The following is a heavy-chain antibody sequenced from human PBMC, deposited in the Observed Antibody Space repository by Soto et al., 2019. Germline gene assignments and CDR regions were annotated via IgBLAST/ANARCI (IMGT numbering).Heavy chain of an antibody. Sequence: GESLKISCKGSGYSFAGYWITWVRQKPGKGLEWMGRIDPSDSQTYYSPSFRGHVTISATKSITTVFLQWSSLRASYTAVYYCARQIDDSDTGHNFQSYFDSWRQVTPGTVAS. CDR1: GYSFAGYW. CDR3: ARQIDDSDTGHNFQSYFDS. CDR2: IDPSDSQT. D-gene: IGHD5-18*01. V-gene: IGHV5-10-1*01. J-gene: IGHJ4*02.